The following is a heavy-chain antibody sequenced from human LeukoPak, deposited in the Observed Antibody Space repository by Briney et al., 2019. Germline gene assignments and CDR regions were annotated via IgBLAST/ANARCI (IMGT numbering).Heavy chain of an antibody. CDR3: ARDLIAVAGLDY. CDR1: GFIFSHYV. CDR2: IWYEGANK. J-gene: IGHJ4*02. V-gene: IGHV3-33*01. D-gene: IGHD6-19*01. Sequence: GGSLRLSCSASGFIFSHYVMHWVRQAPGKGPEWVAIIWYEGANKYYADSVKGRFTISRDDSKNTLHLQMNGLRVEDTAVYYCARDLIAVAGLDYWGQGTLVTVSS.